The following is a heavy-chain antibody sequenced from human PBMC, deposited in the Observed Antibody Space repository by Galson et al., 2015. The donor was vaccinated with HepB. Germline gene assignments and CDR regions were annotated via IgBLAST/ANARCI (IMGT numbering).Heavy chain of an antibody. V-gene: IGHV3-23*01. Sequence: SLRLSCAASGFTFSNYAMTWVRQPPGKGLEWVSVINGGGDSSYYADSVRGRFTISRDNSKTTLYLQMNSLRAEDTAVYYCAKDLNSGSYYYYYYGMDVWGQGTTVTVSS. D-gene: IGHD1-26*01. CDR1: GFTFSNYA. J-gene: IGHJ6*02. CDR3: AKDLNSGSYYYYYYGMDV. CDR2: INGGGDSS.